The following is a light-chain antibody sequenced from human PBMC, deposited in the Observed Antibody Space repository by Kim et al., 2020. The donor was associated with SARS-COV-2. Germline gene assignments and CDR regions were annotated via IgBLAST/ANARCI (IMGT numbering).Light chain of an antibody. V-gene: IGKV1-5*01. Sequence: DIQMTQSPSTLSASVGDTVTITCRASQSITSGLAWYQQKPGKVPKLLIYLVSNLDSGVPSRFSGSGSGTQFTLTISSLQPDDFATYYCQQHNGYFVARTKVDIK. J-gene: IGKJ4*01. CDR3: QQHNGY. CDR2: LVS. CDR1: QSITSG.